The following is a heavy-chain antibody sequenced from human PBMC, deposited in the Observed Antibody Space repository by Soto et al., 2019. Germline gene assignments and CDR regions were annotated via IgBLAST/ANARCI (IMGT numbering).Heavy chain of an antibody. CDR1: GFTFSSYA. V-gene: IGHV3-23*01. D-gene: IGHD1-26*01. CDR2: ISGSGGST. J-gene: IGHJ1*01. Sequence: PGGSLRLSCAASGFTFSSYAMSWVRQAPGKGLEWVSAISGSGGSTYYADSVKGRFTISRDNSKNTLYLQMNSLRAEDTTVYYCAKERIVGATTPEYFQHWGQGTLVTVSS. CDR3: AKERIVGATTPEYFQH.